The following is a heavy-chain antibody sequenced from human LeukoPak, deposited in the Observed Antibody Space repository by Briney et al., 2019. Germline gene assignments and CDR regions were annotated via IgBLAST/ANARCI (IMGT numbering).Heavy chain of an antibody. V-gene: IGHV4-61*01. CDR2: IYSSENT. Sequence: SETLSLTCTVSGGSISSGSYYWSWIRQPPGKGLEWIGYIYSSENTYYNPSLKSRVTISVDTSKNQFSLKLSSVTAADTAVYYCARDRYSSGGNYYYGMDVWRQGTTVTVSS. D-gene: IGHD6-19*01. CDR3: ARDRYSSGGNYYYGMDV. CDR1: GGSISSGSYY. J-gene: IGHJ6*02.